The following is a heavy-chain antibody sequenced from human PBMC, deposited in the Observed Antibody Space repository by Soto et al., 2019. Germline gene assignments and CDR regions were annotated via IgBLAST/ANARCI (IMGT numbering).Heavy chain of an antibody. Sequence: ASVKFSCKASGYTFTGYYIHWVRQAPGQGLQWMGWISPNSRGTIYAQKFQGWVTMTRDTSIRTAYMELSRLRSDDTAVYYCPTGMEYDSSGDYYYYGMDVCGQ. CDR2: ISPNSRGT. J-gene: IGHJ6*02. CDR3: PTGMEYDSSGDYYYYGMDV. D-gene: IGHD3-22*01. V-gene: IGHV1-2*04. CDR1: GYTFTGYY.